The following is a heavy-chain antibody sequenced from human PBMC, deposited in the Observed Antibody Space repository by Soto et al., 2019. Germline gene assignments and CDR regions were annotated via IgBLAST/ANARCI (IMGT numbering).Heavy chain of an antibody. Sequence: QVQLVESGGGVVQPGRSLRLSCAASGFTLSSYEMHWARQAPGKGLEWVAVISNDGSSQYYADSVKGRFTISRDNSKNTLYLQMNSLSTEDTAVYFRAKDVKLRVSSVYYYYGMDVWGLGTTVTVSS. J-gene: IGHJ6*02. CDR1: GFTLSSYE. D-gene: IGHD1-1*01. V-gene: IGHV3-30*18. CDR3: AKDVKLRVSSVYYYYGMDV. CDR2: ISNDGSSQ.